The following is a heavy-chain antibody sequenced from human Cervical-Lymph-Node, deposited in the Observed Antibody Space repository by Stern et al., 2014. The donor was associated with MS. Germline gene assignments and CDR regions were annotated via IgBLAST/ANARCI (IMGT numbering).Heavy chain of an antibody. D-gene: IGHD1-14*01. J-gene: IGHJ4*02. V-gene: IGHV3-33*01. CDR1: GFTFSTYG. CDR2: IWFDGSNK. Sequence: VQLVESGGGVVQPGGSLRVSCAASGFTFSTYGMHWVRQAPGKGLEWVAVIWFDGSNKDYGDSVKGRFAISRDNSKNTLCLEMNSLRVEDTAVYYCARGRAYNRSPFDYWGQGTPVTVSS. CDR3: ARGRAYNRSPFDY.